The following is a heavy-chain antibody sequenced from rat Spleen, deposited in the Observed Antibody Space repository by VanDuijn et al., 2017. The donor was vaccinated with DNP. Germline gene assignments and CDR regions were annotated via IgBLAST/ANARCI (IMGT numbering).Heavy chain of an antibody. CDR3: ARGLNYGGFSYSWYFDF. D-gene: IGHD1-11*01. V-gene: IGHV3-1*01. J-gene: IGHJ1*01. CDR2: ISYSGST. CDR1: DYSITSNY. Sequence: EVQLQESGPGLVKPSQSLSLTCSVTDYSITSNYWGWIRKFPGNKMEWIGHISYSGSTSYNPSLKSRISITRDTSKNQFFLQLNSVTTEDIATYYCARGLNYGGFSYSWYFDFWGPGTMVTVSS.